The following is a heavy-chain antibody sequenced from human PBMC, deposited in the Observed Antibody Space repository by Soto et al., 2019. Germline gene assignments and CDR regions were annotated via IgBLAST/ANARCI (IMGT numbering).Heavy chain of an antibody. V-gene: IGHV3-33*01. CDR1: GFTFSNYA. CDR3: ARDPLWGTAMVLWYFDL. CDR2: IWYDGSNQ. J-gene: IGHJ2*01. Sequence: GGSLRLSCAASGFTFSNYAMYWVRQAPGKGLEWVAAIWYDGSNQYYAGSVKGRFTISRDKSKNTLYLQMNSLRAEDTAVYYCARDPLWGTAMVLWYFDLWGRGTLVTVSS. D-gene: IGHD5-18*01.